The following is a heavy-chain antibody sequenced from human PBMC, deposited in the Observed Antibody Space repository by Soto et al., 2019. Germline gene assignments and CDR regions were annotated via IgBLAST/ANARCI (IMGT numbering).Heavy chain of an antibody. CDR2: ISTYNVNT. V-gene: IGHV1-18*01. CDR3: AREGRIGWLGIDY. D-gene: IGHD6-19*01. CDR1: GYTFTRHG. J-gene: IGHJ4*02. Sequence: QVQLVQSGPEVKKPGASVKVSCKASGYTFTRHGFSWVRQAPGQGLERMGWISTYNVNTHYAQRFQGRVTMTADTSANTVYMELTSLRPDDTAIYYCAREGRIGWLGIDYWGQGTLVTVSS.